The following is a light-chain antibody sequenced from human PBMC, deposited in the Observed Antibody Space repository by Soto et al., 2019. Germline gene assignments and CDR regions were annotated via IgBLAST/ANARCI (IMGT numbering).Light chain of an antibody. CDR1: QSVSSN. V-gene: IGKV3-15*01. J-gene: IGKJ2*01. CDR3: QHYNNWPFT. Sequence: EIVMTQSPATLSVSPGERATLSCRAGQSVSSNLAWYQQKPGQAPTLLIYGASARATGIPVRFSGSRSGTEFTLTISSXQSEDFAVYYCQHYNNWPFTFGQGTKVDTK. CDR2: GAS.